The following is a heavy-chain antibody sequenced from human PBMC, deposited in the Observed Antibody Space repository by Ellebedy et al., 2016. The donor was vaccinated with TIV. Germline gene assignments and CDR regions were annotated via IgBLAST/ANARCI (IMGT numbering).Heavy chain of an antibody. J-gene: IGHJ3*02. V-gene: IGHV4-38-2*02. Sequence: SETLSLTCTVSGASINSGYCWGWIRQPPGKGLEWIANICYNGNTYYNPSLKNRVTISLDTSKNHFSLKLSSVTAADTAVYFCARDMIRGNDAFDIWGQGTVVTISS. CDR2: ICYNGNT. D-gene: IGHD3-10*01. CDR1: GASINSGYC. CDR3: ARDMIRGNDAFDI.